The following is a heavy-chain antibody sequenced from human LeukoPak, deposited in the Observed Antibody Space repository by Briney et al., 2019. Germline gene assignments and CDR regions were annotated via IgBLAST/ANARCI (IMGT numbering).Heavy chain of an antibody. Sequence: GGSLRLSCAASGFTFSSYAMSWVRQAPGKGLEWASDISGSGDSTFYADPVKGRFTISRDDAKNSLPLQMNSLRAEDTAVYYCANVGYYYAFDIWGQGTMVTVSS. V-gene: IGHV3-23*01. CDR3: ANVGYYYAFDI. D-gene: IGHD1-26*01. CDR2: ISGSGDST. CDR1: GFTFSSYA. J-gene: IGHJ3*02.